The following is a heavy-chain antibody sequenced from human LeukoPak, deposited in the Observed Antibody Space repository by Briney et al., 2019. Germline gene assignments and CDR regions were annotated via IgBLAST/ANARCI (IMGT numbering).Heavy chain of an antibody. CDR3: AREVEPLYYYYYMDV. CDR2: IIPIFGTA. CDR1: GYTFTSYD. D-gene: IGHD5-24*01. J-gene: IGHJ6*03. Sequence: SVKVSCKASGYTFTSYDINWVRQAPGQGLEWMGGIIPIFGTANYAQKFQGRVTITADESTSTAYMELSSLRSEGTAVYYCAREVEPLYYYYYMDVWGKGTTVTVSS. V-gene: IGHV1-69*13.